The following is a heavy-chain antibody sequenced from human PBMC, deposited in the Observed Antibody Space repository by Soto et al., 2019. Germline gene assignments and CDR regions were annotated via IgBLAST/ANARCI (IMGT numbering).Heavy chain of an antibody. CDR2: IYYSGST. D-gene: IGHD1-1*01. CDR1: GGSISSSSYY. Sequence: SETLSLTCTVSGGSISSSSYYWGWIRQPPGKGLEWIGSIYYSGSTYYNPSLKSRVTISVDTSKNQFSRKLCSVTAADTAVYYCARHVLERLMREDDAFDIWGQGTMVTVSS. J-gene: IGHJ3*02. CDR3: ARHVLERLMREDDAFDI. V-gene: IGHV4-39*01.